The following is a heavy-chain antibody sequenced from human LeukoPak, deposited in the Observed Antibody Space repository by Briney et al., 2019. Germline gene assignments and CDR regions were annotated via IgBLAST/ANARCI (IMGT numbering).Heavy chain of an antibody. D-gene: IGHD6-19*01. J-gene: IGHJ5*01. CDR3: AKPISGGLAVTADWFHP. CDR1: GFTFSNAW. Sequence: GGSLRLSCAASGFTFSNAWMSWLRQPAGQGLEWFSTINANSGTTSYAASVRGRFTISRDNSKNTLYLQVNTLRADDTATYYCAKPISGGLAVTADWFHPWGQGTLVVVSS. CDR2: INANSGTT. V-gene: IGHV3-23*01.